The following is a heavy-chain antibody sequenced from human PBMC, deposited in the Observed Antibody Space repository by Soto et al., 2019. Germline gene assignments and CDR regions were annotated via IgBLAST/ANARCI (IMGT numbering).Heavy chain of an antibody. V-gene: IGHV3-21*01. J-gene: IGHJ4*02. CDR1: GFTFSSYS. CDR2: ISSSSSYI. Sequence: EVRLVESGGGLVKPGGSLRLSCAASGFTFSSYSMNWVRQAPGKGLEWVSSISSSSSYIYYADSVKGRFTISRDNAKNSLYLQMNSLRAEDTAVYYCARDLIDRTAKIAAAGTFDYWGQGTLVTVSS. CDR3: ARDLIDRTAKIAAAGTFDY. D-gene: IGHD6-13*01.